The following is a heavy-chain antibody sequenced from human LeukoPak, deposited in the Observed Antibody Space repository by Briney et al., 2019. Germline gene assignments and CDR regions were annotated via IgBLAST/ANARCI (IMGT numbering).Heavy chain of an antibody. J-gene: IGHJ4*02. V-gene: IGHV1-18*01. D-gene: IGHD3-16*02. CDR1: GYTFTSYG. CDR3: ARALGRDDYVRGSYRNYFDY. CDR2: ISAYNGNT. Sequence: ASVKVSCKASGYTFTSYGISWVRQAPGQGLEWMGWISAYNGNTNYAQKLQGRVTMTTDTSTSTAYMELRSLRSDDTAVYYCARALGRDDYVRGSYRNYFDYWGQGTLVTVSS.